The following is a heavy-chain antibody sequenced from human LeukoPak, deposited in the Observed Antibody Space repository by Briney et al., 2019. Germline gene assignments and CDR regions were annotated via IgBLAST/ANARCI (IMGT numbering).Heavy chain of an antibody. Sequence: PSETLSLTCTVSGGSISSSSYYWGWIRQPPGKVLEWIGSIYYSGSTYYNPSLKSRVTISVDTSKNQFSLKLSSVTAADTAVYYCARYVDTAMVLDYWGQGTLVTVSS. D-gene: IGHD5-18*01. CDR2: IYYSGST. V-gene: IGHV4-39*07. CDR1: GGSISSSSYY. J-gene: IGHJ4*02. CDR3: ARYVDTAMVLDY.